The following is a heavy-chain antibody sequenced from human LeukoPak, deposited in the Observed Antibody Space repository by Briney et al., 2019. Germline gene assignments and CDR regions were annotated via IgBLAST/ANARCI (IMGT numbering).Heavy chain of an antibody. D-gene: IGHD2-2*01. V-gene: IGHV1-69*04. CDR2: IIPILGIA. Sequence: GSSVKVSCKASGGTFTSYTISWVRQAPGQGLEWMGRIIPILGIATYAQKFQGRVTITADKSTSTAYMELSSLRPEDTAVYYCARDRPQPSGVLPVVVQPNWFDPWGQGTLVTVSS. J-gene: IGHJ5*02. CDR3: ARDRPQPSGVLPVVVQPNWFDP. CDR1: GGTFTSYT.